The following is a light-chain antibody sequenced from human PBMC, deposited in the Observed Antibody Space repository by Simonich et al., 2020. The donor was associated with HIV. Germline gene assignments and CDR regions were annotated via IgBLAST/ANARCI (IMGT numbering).Light chain of an antibody. CDR3: QQSYSTPRT. CDR1: RNILYNSNHKNY. J-gene: IGKJ1*01. CDR2: WAS. V-gene: IGKV4-1*01. Sequence: DIVMTQSPDSLAVSLGERATINCKSSRNILYNSNHKNYLAWYQQKPGQPPNLLIYWASTRESGVPDRFSASGSGTDFTLTISSLQPEDFATYYCQQSYSTPRTFGQGTKVEIK.